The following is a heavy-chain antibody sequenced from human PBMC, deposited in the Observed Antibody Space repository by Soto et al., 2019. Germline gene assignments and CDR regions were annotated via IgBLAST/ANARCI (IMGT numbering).Heavy chain of an antibody. CDR1: GFMFGSYW. D-gene: IGHD4-17*01. J-gene: IGHJ4*02. Sequence: PGGPLRLSCTASGFMFGSYWMTWVRHVPGKGLQWVANIKRDGSEKYYVDFVKGRFTISRDNADNSVFLDMNNLRVDDTATYYCARVRATDYEIDYWGQGALVTVSS. CDR3: ARVRATDYEIDY. V-gene: IGHV3-7*03. CDR2: IKRDGSEK.